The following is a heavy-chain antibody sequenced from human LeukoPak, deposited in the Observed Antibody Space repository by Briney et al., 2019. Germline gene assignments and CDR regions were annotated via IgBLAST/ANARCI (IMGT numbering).Heavy chain of an antibody. D-gene: IGHD3-3*01. Sequence: PGGSLRLSCAASGFTFSSYAMHWVRQAPGKGLEWVAVISYDGSNKYYADSVKGRFTISRDNSKNTLYLQMNSLRAEDTAVYYCARDLSGYYSFEYWGQGTLVTVSS. J-gene: IGHJ4*02. CDR2: ISYDGSNK. CDR3: ARDLSGYYSFEY. CDR1: GFTFSSYA. V-gene: IGHV3-30-3*01.